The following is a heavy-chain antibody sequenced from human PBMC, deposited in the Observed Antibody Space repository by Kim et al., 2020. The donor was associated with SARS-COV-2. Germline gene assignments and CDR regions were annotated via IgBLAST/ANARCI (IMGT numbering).Heavy chain of an antibody. D-gene: IGHD6-13*01. Sequence: GGSLRLSCAASGFTFSSYSMNWVRQAPGKGLEWVSYISSSSSTIYYADSVKGRFTISRDNAKNSLYLQMNSLRAEDTAVYYCARDFGYSSSWSPGGMDVWGQATTVTVSS. CDR3: ARDFGYSSSWSPGGMDV. CDR2: ISSSSSTI. V-gene: IGHV3-48*04. CDR1: GFTFSSYS. J-gene: IGHJ6*02.